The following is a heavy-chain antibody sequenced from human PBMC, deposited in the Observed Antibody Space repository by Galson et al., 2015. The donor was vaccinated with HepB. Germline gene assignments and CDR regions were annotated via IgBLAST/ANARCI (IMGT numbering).Heavy chain of an antibody. V-gene: IGHV1-18*01. CDR2: INAYDGNT. J-gene: IGHJ4*02. D-gene: IGHD6-13*01. Sequence: SVKVSCKASGFNLNNFGITWVRQAPGQGLEWMVWINAYDGNTNYAQRLQGRVTMTTDTSTRTAYMELRSLRSDGTAVYYCARLGAAAGFLDYWGQGTLVTVSS. CDR3: ARLGAAAGFLDY. CDR1: GFNLNNFG.